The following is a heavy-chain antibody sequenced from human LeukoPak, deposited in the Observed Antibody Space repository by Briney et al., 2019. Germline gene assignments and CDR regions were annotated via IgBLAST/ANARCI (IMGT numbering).Heavy chain of an antibody. CDR3: ARAHGAVTGTGAFDI. CDR2: ISAYNGNT. Sequence: EASVTVSFKASGYTFTSYGISWVRQAPGQGLEWMGWISAYNGNTNYAQKLQGRFTMTTDTSTSTAYMELRSLRSDDTAVYYCARAHGAVTGTGAFDIWGQGTMVTVSS. V-gene: IGHV1-18*01. D-gene: IGHD6-19*01. CDR1: GYTFTSYG. J-gene: IGHJ3*02.